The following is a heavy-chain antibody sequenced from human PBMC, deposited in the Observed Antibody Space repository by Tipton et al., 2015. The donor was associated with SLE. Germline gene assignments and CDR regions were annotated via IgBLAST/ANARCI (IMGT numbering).Heavy chain of an antibody. CDR2: IYNTGST. J-gene: IGHJ3*02. CDR1: GGSISIGSYY. D-gene: IGHD3-22*01. Sequence: LRLSCSVSGGSISIGSYYWSWLRQPPGKGLEWIGRIYNTGSTNYKSSLQSRVTISLDTSNNQFSLRLHSVTVADTAVYYCARGGLYETSAYSVGFDIWGQGTLVTVPP. V-gene: IGHV4-61*02. CDR3: ARGGLYETSAYSVGFDI.